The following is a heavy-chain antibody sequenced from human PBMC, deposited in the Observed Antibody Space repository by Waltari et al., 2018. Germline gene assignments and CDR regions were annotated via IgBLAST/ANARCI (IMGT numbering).Heavy chain of an antibody. Sequence: QLQLQESGPGLVKPSETLSLTCTVSGDSISSSISYWGWIRQPPGKGLEWIGSIYYSGSTYYNPSRKSRVTISVDTSKNQFSLKLSSVTAADTAVYYCARHVGSSWYIDYWGQGTLVTVSS. J-gene: IGHJ4*02. V-gene: IGHV4-39*01. CDR1: GDSISSSISY. CDR3: ARHVGSSWYIDY. D-gene: IGHD6-13*01. CDR2: IYYSGST.